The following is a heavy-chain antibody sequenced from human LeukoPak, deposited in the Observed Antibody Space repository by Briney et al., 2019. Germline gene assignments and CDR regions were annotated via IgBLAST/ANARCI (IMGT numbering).Heavy chain of an antibody. J-gene: IGHJ4*02. D-gene: IGHD4-23*01. Sequence: GESLKISCKGSEYSFTNYWIGWVRQMPGKGLELMGIIYPGDSATRYSPSFQGQVTISADKSISTAYLQWSCLKASDTAMYYCAGTDYGGNSDYFDYWGQGTLVTVSS. CDR2: IYPGDSAT. CDR1: EYSFTNYW. V-gene: IGHV5-51*01. CDR3: AGTDYGGNSDYFDY.